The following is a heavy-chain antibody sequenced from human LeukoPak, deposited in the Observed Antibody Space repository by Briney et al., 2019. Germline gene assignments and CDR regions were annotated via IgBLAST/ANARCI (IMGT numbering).Heavy chain of an antibody. CDR1: GGSIRSDY. D-gene: IGHD5-18*01. CDR2: IYYSGST. Sequence: PSETLSLTCIVSGGSIRSDYWSWIRQPPGKGLEWIGYIYYSGSTNYNPSLKSRVTISVDTSKNQFSLKLNSVTAADTAVYFCARERAAMDPWGQGTLVTVSS. J-gene: IGHJ5*02. V-gene: IGHV4-59*01. CDR3: ARERAAMDP.